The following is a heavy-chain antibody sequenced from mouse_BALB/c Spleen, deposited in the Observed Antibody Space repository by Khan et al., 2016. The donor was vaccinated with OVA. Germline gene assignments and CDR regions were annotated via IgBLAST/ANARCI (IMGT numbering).Heavy chain of an antibody. CDR2: INPSNGYT. Sequence: VELVESGAELARPGASVKMSCKASGYTFTTYTMHWVKQRPGQGLEWIGYINPSNGYTNYNQKFKDKSTLTADKSSSTAYMQLSSLTSDYSVVYYCAREGAYYRSDGWFSYWGQGTLVTVSA. CDR1: GYTFTTYT. V-gene: IGHV1-4*01. D-gene: IGHD2-14*01. CDR3: AREGAYYRSDGWFSY. J-gene: IGHJ3*01.